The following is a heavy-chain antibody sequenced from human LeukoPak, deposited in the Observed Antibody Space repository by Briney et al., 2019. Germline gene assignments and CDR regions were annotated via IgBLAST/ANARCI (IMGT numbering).Heavy chain of an antibody. CDR1: GGSISSSNW. Sequence: SETLSLTCAVPGGSISSSNWWSWVRQSPGKGLEWIGEIYHSGSTHYNPSLKSRVTMSVDKSKNQFPLKLSSVTAADTAVYYCARDGYYGSGSYLTFDYWGQGTLVTVSS. V-gene: IGHV4-4*02. CDR2: IYHSGST. J-gene: IGHJ4*02. D-gene: IGHD3-10*01. CDR3: ARDGYYGSGSYLTFDY.